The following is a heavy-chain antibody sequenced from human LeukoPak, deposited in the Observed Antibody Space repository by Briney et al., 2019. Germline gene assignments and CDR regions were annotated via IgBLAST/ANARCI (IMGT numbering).Heavy chain of an antibody. Sequence: PGGSLRLSCAASGFTVSSNYMSWVRQAPGKGLEWVPVIYSGGSTYYADSVKGRFTISRDNSKNTLYLQMNSLRAEDTAVYYCARADKRGYYFDYWGQGTLVTVSS. CDR3: ARADKRGYYFDY. D-gene: IGHD3-10*01. V-gene: IGHV3-53*01. CDR1: GFTVSSNY. J-gene: IGHJ4*02. CDR2: IYSGGST.